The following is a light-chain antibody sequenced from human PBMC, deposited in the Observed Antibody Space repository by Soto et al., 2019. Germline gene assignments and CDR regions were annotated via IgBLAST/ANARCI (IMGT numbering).Light chain of an antibody. J-gene: IGKJ2*01. CDR3: QQYDSYTYT. V-gene: IGKV1-5*03. CDR1: QSISNW. CDR2: KAS. Sequence: DIPMTQSPSTLSASVGDRVTITCRASQSISNWLAWYQQKPGKAPKLLIYKASSLESGVPSRFSGSGSGTEFTLTINSLQPDDFATYYCQQYDSYTYTFGQGTKLEIK.